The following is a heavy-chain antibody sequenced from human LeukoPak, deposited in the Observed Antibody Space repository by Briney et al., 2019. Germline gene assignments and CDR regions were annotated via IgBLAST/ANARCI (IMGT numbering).Heavy chain of an antibody. CDR3: ANESPFLDY. CDR2: IRGSGGST. Sequence: GGSLRLSCAASGFTFTTYAMPWVRQAPGKGLEWVAVIRGSGGSTYYADSVKGRFTISRDNSKNTLYLQMHSLRAEDTAVYYCANESPFLDYWGQGTLVTVSS. CDR1: GFTFTTYA. V-gene: IGHV3-23*01. J-gene: IGHJ4*02.